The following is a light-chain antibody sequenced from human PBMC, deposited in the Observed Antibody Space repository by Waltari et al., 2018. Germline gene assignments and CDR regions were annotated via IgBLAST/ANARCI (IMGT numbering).Light chain of an antibody. CDR1: SSDSGGYNY. V-gene: IGLV2-14*03. Sequence: SALTQPDSVSGSPGQSITISCSGISSDSGGYNYVSWYQQHPGEAPKVIIYDVTNRPSGVSNPFSGSKSGSSASLTISGLQPEDEADYYCSSFTSSTTGIFGGGTKLTVL. J-gene: IGLJ2*01. CDR2: DVT. CDR3: SSFTSSTTGI.